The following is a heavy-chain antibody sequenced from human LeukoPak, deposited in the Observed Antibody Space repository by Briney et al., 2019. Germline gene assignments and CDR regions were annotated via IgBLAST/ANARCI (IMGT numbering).Heavy chain of an antibody. CDR1: GFTFSSYG. CDR2: IRYDGSNK. J-gene: IGHJ3*02. D-gene: IGHD5/OR15-5a*01. Sequence: GGSLRLSCAASGFTFSSYGMHWVRQAPGKGLEWVAFIRYDGSNKYYADSVKGRFTISRDNSKNTLYLQMYSLRAEDTAVYYCAKESVARSGAFDIWGQGTMATVSS. V-gene: IGHV3-30*02. CDR3: AKESVARSGAFDI.